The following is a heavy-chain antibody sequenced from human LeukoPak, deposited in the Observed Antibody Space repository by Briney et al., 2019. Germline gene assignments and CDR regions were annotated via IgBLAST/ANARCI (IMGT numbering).Heavy chain of an antibody. J-gene: IGHJ4*02. Sequence: SQTLSLTCTVSGGSISSGGYYWSWIRQHPGKGLEWIEYIYYSGSTYYNPSLKSRVTISVDTSKNQFSLKLSSVTAADTAVYYCARGPVVVITTRGGLFDYWGQGTLVTVSS. V-gene: IGHV4-31*03. CDR2: IYYSGST. CDR1: GGSISSGGYY. D-gene: IGHD3-22*01. CDR3: ARGPVVVITTRGGLFDY.